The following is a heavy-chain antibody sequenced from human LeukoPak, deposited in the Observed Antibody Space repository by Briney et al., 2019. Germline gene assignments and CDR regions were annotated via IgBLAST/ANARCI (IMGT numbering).Heavy chain of an antibody. CDR2: ISGSGGST. V-gene: IGHV3-23*01. CDR1: GFTFSSYA. Sequence: PGGSLRLSCAASGFTFSSYAMSWVRQAPGRGLEWVSAISGSGGSTYYADSVKGRFTISRDNSKNTLYLQMNSLRAEDTALYYCAIDTRPVAGTGAFGAFDIWGQGTMVTVSS. CDR3: AIDTRPVAGTGAFGAFDI. J-gene: IGHJ3*02. D-gene: IGHD6-19*01.